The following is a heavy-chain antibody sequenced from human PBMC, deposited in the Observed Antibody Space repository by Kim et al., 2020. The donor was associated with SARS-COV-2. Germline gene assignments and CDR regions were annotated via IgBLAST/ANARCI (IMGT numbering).Heavy chain of an antibody. D-gene: IGHD2-21*01. CDR3: TTGVIAEDGMDV. CDR2: IKSKIDGGTT. V-gene: IGHV3-15*01. CDR1: GFTFSNAW. J-gene: IGHJ6*02. Sequence: GGSLRLSCAASGFTFSNAWMSWVRQAPGKGLEWVGRIKSKIDGGTTEYTAPVKGRFTISRDDSKNTLYLQMNSLKTEDTAVYYCTTGVIAEDGMDVWGQGTTVTVSS.